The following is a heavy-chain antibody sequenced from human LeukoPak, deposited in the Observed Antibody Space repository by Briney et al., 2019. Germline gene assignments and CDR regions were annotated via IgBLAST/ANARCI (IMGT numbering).Heavy chain of an antibody. CDR3: AKGGDGYMTQ. Sequence: PGGSLKLSCAASGFTFGDFAMYWVRQAPGKGLEWVSLISGDGLSTHYGDSMKGRITVSRDNSKNSLYLRMTSLSTEDTALYYCAKGGDGYMTQWGKETWVTVP. V-gene: IGHV3-43*02. CDR2: ISGDGLST. D-gene: IGHD5-24*01. J-gene: IGHJ4*02. CDR1: GFTFGDFA.